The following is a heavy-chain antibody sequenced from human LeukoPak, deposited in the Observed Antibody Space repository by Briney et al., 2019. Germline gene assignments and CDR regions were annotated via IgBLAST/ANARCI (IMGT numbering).Heavy chain of an antibody. Sequence: PGGSLRLSCAASGFTFSSYWMHWVRQAPGKGLVWVSRINSDGSSTSYADSVKGRFTISRDNAKNTLYLQMNSLRAEDTAVYYCASMGATTTDDAFDIWGQGTMVTVSS. CDR3: ASMGATTTDDAFDI. J-gene: IGHJ3*02. D-gene: IGHD1-26*01. V-gene: IGHV3-74*01. CDR2: INSDGSST. CDR1: GFTFSSYW.